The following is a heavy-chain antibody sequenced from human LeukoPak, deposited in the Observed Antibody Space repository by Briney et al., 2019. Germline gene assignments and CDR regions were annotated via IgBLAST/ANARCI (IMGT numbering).Heavy chain of an antibody. D-gene: IGHD4-17*01. V-gene: IGHV3-30*18. CDR3: AKDRGDYGASYFDY. CDR1: GFTFSSYG. CDR2: ISYDGSNK. Sequence: PGGSLRLSCAASGFTFSSYGMHWVRQAPGKGLVWVAVISYDGSNKYYADSVKGRFTISRDNSKNTLFLQMNSLRGEDTAVYYCAKDRGDYGASYFDYWGQGTLVTVSS. J-gene: IGHJ4*02.